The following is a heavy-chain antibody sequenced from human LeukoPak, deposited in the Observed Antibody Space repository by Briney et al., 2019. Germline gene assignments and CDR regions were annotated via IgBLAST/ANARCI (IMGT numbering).Heavy chain of an antibody. CDR1: GFTFSSYG. V-gene: IGHV3-23*01. Sequence: GGSLRLSCAASGFTFSSYGMHWVRQAPGKGLEWVSAISGSGGSTYYADSVKGRFTISRDNSKNTLYLQMNSLRAEDTAVYYCATHPYSSSPGDIWGQGTMVTVSS. CDR2: ISGSGGST. CDR3: ATHPYSSSPGDI. D-gene: IGHD6-6*01. J-gene: IGHJ3*02.